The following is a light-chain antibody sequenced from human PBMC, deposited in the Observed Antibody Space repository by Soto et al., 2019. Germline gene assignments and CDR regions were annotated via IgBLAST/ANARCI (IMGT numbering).Light chain of an antibody. CDR2: KAS. CDR3: QHYNTYPWT. J-gene: IGKJ1*01. V-gene: IGKV1-5*03. Sequence: DIQMTQSPSTLSASEGDRVTVTCRASQSISSWLAWYQQKAGKAPKLLIYKASALESGVPSRFSGSGSGTEFTLTISSLEPEDFATYYCQHYNTYPWTFGQGTKVDIK. CDR1: QSISSW.